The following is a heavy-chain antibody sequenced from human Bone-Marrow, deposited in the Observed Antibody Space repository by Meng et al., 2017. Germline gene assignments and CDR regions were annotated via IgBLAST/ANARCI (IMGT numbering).Heavy chain of an antibody. Sequence: GSLRLSCAVYGGSFSGYYWSWIRQPPGKGLEWIGEINHSGSTNYNPSLKSRVTISVDTSKNQFSLKLSSVTAADTAVYYCARGRELYSSSWYYFDYWGQGTLVTSPQ. CDR2: INHSGST. J-gene: IGHJ4*02. CDR3: ARGRELYSSSWYYFDY. CDR1: GGSFSGYY. D-gene: IGHD6-13*01. V-gene: IGHV4-34*01.